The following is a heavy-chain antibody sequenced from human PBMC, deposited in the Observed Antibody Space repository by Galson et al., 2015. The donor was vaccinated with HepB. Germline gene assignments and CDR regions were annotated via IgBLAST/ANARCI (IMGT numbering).Heavy chain of an antibody. J-gene: IGHJ4*02. CDR3: ARDVLYSSGWYSRPRRGYFDY. Sequence: SLRLSCAASGFTFSSYSMNWVRQAPGKGLEWVSYISSSSSTIYYADSVKGRFTISRDNAKNSLYLQMNSLRAEDTAVYYCARDVLYSSGWYSRPRRGYFDYWGQGTLVTVSS. CDR2: ISSSSSTI. V-gene: IGHV3-48*04. D-gene: IGHD6-19*01. CDR1: GFTFSSYS.